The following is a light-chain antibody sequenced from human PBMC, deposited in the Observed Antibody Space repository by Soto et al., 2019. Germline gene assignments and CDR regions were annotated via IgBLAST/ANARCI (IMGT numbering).Light chain of an antibody. Sequence: DIVMTQSPDSLSVSLGEWATINFESSQILLHSSNNKNYLAWYQQKPGQPPKLLIYWASTRESGVPDRFSGSGSGTDFTLTISSLQAEDVAVYYCQQFYNTPLTFGQGTKVDIK. CDR2: WAS. J-gene: IGKJ1*01. V-gene: IGKV4-1*01. CDR1: QILLHSSNNKNY. CDR3: QQFYNTPLT.